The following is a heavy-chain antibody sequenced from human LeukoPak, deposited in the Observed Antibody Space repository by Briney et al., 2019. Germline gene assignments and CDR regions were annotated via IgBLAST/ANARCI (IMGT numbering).Heavy chain of an antibody. CDR1: GGSISSSSYY. Sequence: PSETLSLTCTVSGGSISSSSYYWGWIRQPPGKGLEWIGSIYYSGSTYYNPSLKSRVTISVDTSKNQFSLKLSSVTAADTAVYYCARIGRVPAASDWFDPWGQGTLVTVSS. CDR2: IYYSGST. V-gene: IGHV4-39*07. J-gene: IGHJ5*02. CDR3: ARIGRVPAASDWFDP. D-gene: IGHD2-2*01.